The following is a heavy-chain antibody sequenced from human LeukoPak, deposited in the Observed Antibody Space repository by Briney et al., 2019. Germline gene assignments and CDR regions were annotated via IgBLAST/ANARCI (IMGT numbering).Heavy chain of an antibody. CDR1: GYSISSGYY. CDR2: INHSGST. Sequence: SETMSLTCTVSGYSISSGYYWGWIRQPPGKGLEWIGEINHSGSTNYNPSLKSRVTISVDTSKNQFSLKLSSVTAADTAVYYCARERGHYDFWSGYFYMDIWGKGTTVTVSS. D-gene: IGHD3-3*01. J-gene: IGHJ6*03. V-gene: IGHV4-38-2*02. CDR3: ARERGHYDFWSGYFYMDI.